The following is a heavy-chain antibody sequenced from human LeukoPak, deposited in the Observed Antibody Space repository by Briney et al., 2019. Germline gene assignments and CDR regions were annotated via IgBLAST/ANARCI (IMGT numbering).Heavy chain of an antibody. CDR3: ARDFYSGTPRMNYNWFDP. CDR1: GFTFSSYG. V-gene: IGHV3-30*02. D-gene: IGHD1-26*01. J-gene: IGHJ5*02. CDR2: IRYDGSNK. Sequence: GGSLRLSCAASGFTFSSYGMHWVRQAPGKGLEWVAFIRYDGSNKYYADSVKGRFTISRDNAKNTLYLQMNSLRAEDTAVYYCARDFYSGTPRMNYNWFDPWGQGTLVTVSS.